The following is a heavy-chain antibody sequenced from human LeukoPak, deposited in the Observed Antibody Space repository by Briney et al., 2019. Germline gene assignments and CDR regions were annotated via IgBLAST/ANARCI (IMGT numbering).Heavy chain of an antibody. CDR3: ARQGGPSLFFDY. J-gene: IGHJ4*02. CDR1: GGSISSGGYY. Sequence: SETLSLTCTVSGGSISSGGYYWSWIRQHPGKGLEWIGYIYYSGTTYYSPSLKSRVTISVDTSKHQFSLKLSSVTAADTAVYYCARQGGPSLFFDYWGQGTLVTVSS. D-gene: IGHD3-16*01. CDR2: IYYSGTT. V-gene: IGHV4-31*03.